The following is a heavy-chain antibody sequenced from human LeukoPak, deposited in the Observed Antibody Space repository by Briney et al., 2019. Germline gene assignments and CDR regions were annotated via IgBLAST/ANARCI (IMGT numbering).Heavy chain of an antibody. Sequence: GGSLRLSCAASGFTFSSYSFNWVRQVPGKGLEWVSSITTTFYTYYTDSVKGRFTISRDNAKNSLYLQMISLRAEDTAVYYCASARANWYEDYWGQGTLVTVSS. V-gene: IGHV3-21*01. CDR1: GFTFSSYS. J-gene: IGHJ4*02. CDR2: ITTTFYT. D-gene: IGHD6-13*01. CDR3: ASARANWYEDY.